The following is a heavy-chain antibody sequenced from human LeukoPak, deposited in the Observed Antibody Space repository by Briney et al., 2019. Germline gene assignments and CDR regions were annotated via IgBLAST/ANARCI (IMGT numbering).Heavy chain of an antibody. D-gene: IGHD3-22*01. Sequence: GGSLRLSCAASGFTFDDYGMSWVRQAPGKGLEWVSGINWNGGSTGYADSVKGRFTISRDNAKSSLYLQMNSLRAEDTALYYCARSYYDSSGPSAWYFDLWGRGTLVTVSS. V-gene: IGHV3-20*04. J-gene: IGHJ2*01. CDR1: GFTFDDYG. CDR2: INWNGGST. CDR3: ARSYYDSSGPSAWYFDL.